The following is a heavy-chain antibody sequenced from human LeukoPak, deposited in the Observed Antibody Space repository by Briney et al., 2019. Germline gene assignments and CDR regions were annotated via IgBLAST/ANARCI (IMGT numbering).Heavy chain of an antibody. CDR2: IYHSGST. D-gene: IGHD2-2*01. J-gene: IGHJ4*02. Sequence: SETLSLTCTVSGYSISSGYYWGWIRPPPGKGLEWIGSIYHSGSTYYNPSLKSRVTISVDTSKNQFSLKLSSVTAADTAVYYCARIPSAVVPAAEDYWGQGTLVTVSS. V-gene: IGHV4-38-2*02. CDR1: GYSISSGYY. CDR3: ARIPSAVVPAAEDY.